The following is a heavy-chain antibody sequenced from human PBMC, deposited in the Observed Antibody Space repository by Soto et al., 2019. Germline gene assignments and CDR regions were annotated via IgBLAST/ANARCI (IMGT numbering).Heavy chain of an antibody. CDR1: GGSISSYY. V-gene: IGHV4-59*01. CDR3: ARAGGYDSSGFDY. Sequence: QVQLQESGPGLVKPSETLSLTCTVSGGSISSYYWSWIRQPPGKGLEWIGYIYYSGSTNYNPSLKSRVTISVDTSKNQFSLKLSSVTAADTAVYYCARAGGYDSSGFDYWGQGTLVTVSS. CDR2: IYYSGST. D-gene: IGHD3-22*01. J-gene: IGHJ4*02.